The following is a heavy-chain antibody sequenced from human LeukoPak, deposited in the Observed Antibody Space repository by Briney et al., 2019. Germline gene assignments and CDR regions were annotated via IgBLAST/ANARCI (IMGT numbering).Heavy chain of an antibody. CDR1: GFTFSSYA. J-gene: IGHJ4*02. D-gene: IGHD3-3*01. CDR2: ISGSGGST. CDR3: AMEGATYYDSWSGSGEYYFDY. V-gene: IGHV3-23*01. Sequence: GGSLRLSCAASGFTFSSYAMSWVRQAPGKGLEWVSAISGSGGSTYYADSVKGRFTISRDNSKNTLYLQMNTLRAEDTAVYYCAMEGATYYDSWSGSGEYYFDYWGQGTLVTVSS.